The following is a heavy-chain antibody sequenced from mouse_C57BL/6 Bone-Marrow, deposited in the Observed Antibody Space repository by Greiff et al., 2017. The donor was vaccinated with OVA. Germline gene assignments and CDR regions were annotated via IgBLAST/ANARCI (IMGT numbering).Heavy chain of an antibody. Sequence: VQLVESGPGLVAPSQSLSITCTVSGFSFTSYGVDWVRQPPGKGLEWLGGIWGGGSTNYNSALMPRLSISKDNSTSQVFLKMNTLQTDDTAMYYGAKHEDYDYGSRAWFAYWGQGTLVTVSA. CDR2: IWGGGST. CDR1: GFSFTSYG. V-gene: IGHV2-9*01. CDR3: AKHEDYDYGSRAWFAY. J-gene: IGHJ3*01. D-gene: IGHD1-1*01.